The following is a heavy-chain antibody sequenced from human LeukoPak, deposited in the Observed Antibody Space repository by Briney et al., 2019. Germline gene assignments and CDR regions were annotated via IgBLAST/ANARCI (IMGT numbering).Heavy chain of an antibody. J-gene: IGHJ5*02. CDR2: INYTGST. CDR1: GGSFSGFY. Sequence: SDTLSLTCGVYGGSFSGFYWSWIRHVRGKGLVWIGEINYTGSTSYNPPLKFLLNIRVDASQNQFFLLLTYPTTAGPAFYYCARVAGHLPTRWFDPWGQGTHVTVSS. CDR3: ARVAGHLPTRWFDP. V-gene: IGHV4-34*01.